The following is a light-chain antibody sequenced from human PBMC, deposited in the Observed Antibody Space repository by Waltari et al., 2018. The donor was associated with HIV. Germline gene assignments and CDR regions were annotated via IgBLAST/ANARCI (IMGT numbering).Light chain of an antibody. CDR3: QQSYRIPLA. J-gene: IGKJ4*01. CDR2: GAF. CDR1: QSISTY. Sequence: DIQMTQSPSSLSASVGDRVTITCRASQSISTYLNWYQQKPGKAPKLLIYGAFSLQSGVPSGCSGSGAGTDFTLTITSLQPEDFATYYCQQSYRIPLAFGGGTKVEL. V-gene: IGKV1-39*01.